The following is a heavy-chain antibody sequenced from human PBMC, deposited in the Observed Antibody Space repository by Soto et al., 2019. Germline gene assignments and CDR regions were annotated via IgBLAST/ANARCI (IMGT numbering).Heavy chain of an antibody. CDR1: GFTFSKYL. Sequence: VQMVESGGGLVQPGESLRLSCAASGFTFSKYLMTWVRQAPGKGLEWVANIKEDGSVKHYVDSVKGRFTVSRDNAKNSLFLQMDSLRVEDTAVYYCAMTNSGSYFERDYWGQGTLVTVSS. J-gene: IGHJ4*02. CDR2: IKEDGSVK. CDR3: AMTNSGSYFERDY. V-gene: IGHV3-7*01. D-gene: IGHD1-26*01.